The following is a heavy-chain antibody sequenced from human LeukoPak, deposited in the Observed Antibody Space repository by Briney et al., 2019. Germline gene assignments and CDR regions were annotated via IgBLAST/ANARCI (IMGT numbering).Heavy chain of an antibody. CDR3: ARPYSSGYYYLFDY. Sequence: PVGSLRLSCAASGFTFDDYAMHWVRQAPGKGLEWVSLISGDGGSTYYADSVKGRFTISRDNSKNSLYLQMNSLRTEDTALYYCARPYSSGYYYLFDYWGQGTLVTVSS. J-gene: IGHJ4*02. V-gene: IGHV3-43*02. CDR1: GFTFDDYA. D-gene: IGHD3-22*01. CDR2: ISGDGGST.